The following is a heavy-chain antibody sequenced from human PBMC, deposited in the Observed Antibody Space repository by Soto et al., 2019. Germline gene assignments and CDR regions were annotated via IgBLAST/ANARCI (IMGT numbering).Heavy chain of an antibody. CDR2: ISAYNGNT. J-gene: IGHJ5*02. CDR1: GYTFTSYG. D-gene: IGHD3-22*01. V-gene: IGHV1-18*01. CDR3: ARGLYYYDSSGYLNWFDP. Sequence: QVQLVQSGAEVKKPGASVKVSCKASGYTFTSYGISWVRQAPGQGLEWMGWISAYNGNTNYAQKLKGRVTMTTDTSTSTAYMELRSLRSDDTAVYYCARGLYYYDSSGYLNWFDPWGQGTLVTVSS.